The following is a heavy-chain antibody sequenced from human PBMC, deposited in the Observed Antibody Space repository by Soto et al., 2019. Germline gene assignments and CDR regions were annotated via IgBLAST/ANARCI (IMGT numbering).Heavy chain of an antibody. CDR1: GGSISSGGYY. CDR3: ARSFGVAAAGPFDY. CDR2: IFYSGST. V-gene: IGHV4-31*03. J-gene: IGHJ4*02. Sequence: QVQLQESVPGLVKPSQTLSLTCTVSGGSISSGGYYWSWIRQHPGKGLEWIGYIFYSGSTSYNPPLKIRVTISVDTSKNQLSLKLSSVTAADTAVYYWARSFGVAAAGPFDYWGQGTLVTVSS. D-gene: IGHD6-13*01.